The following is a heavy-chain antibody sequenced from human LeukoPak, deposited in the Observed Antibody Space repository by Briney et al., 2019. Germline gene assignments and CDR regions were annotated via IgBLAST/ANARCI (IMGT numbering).Heavy chain of an antibody. V-gene: IGHV4-39*01. CDR3: ARLGWWDS. J-gene: IGHJ4*02. Sequence: ASETLSLTCTISGDSVSNDKYYWGWIRQPPGKGLEWIGSIYYSGSTYYNPSLNSRVTISVDTSKNQFSLKLSSVTAADTAVYYCARLGWWDSWGQGTLSPSPQ. CDR2: IYYSGST. D-gene: IGHD2-15*01. CDR1: GDSVSNDKYY.